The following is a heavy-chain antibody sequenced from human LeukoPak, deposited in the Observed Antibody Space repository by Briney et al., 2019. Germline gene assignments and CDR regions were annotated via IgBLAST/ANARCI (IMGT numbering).Heavy chain of an antibody. J-gene: IGHJ3*02. D-gene: IGHD2-2*02. CDR1: GGSISSYY. CDR3: ASPAAIGDRDAFDI. V-gene: IGHV4-59*01. CDR2: IYYSGST. Sequence: ETLSLTCTVSGGSISSYYWSWIRQPPGKGLEWIGYIYYSGSTNYNPSLKSRVTISVDTSKNQFSLKLSSVTAADTAVYYCASPAAIGDRDAFDIWGQGTMVTVSS.